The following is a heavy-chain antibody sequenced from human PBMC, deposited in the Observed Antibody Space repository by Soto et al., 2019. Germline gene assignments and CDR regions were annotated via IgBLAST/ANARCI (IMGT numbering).Heavy chain of an antibody. Sequence: QITLKESGPTLVKPTQTLTLTCTFSGFSLSTSGVGVAWIRQPPGKALEWLALIYLDDDKRYSPSLKSRLTITKATSKNQVVLTMTNMDPVDTATYFCAHRQWVACFDYWGQGTLVTVSS. CDR1: GFSLSTSGVG. D-gene: IGHD1-26*01. V-gene: IGHV2-5*02. J-gene: IGHJ4*02. CDR3: AHRQWVACFDY. CDR2: IYLDDDK.